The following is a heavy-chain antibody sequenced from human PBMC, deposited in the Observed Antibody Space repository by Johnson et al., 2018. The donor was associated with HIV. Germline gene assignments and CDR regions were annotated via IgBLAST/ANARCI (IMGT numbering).Heavy chain of an antibody. CDR1: GFTFSSYG. CDR2: ISYDGSNK. CDR3: ARRSITSDGFDI. J-gene: IGHJ3*02. V-gene: IGHV3-30*03. D-gene: IGHD2-2*01. Sequence: QVQLVESGGGLVQPGRSLRLSCAASGFTFSSYGMHWVRQAPGKGLEWVAVISYDGSNKYYADSVKGRFTISRDNSKNTLYLQMNSLRAGDTAVYYCARRSITSDGFDIWGQGTMVTVSS.